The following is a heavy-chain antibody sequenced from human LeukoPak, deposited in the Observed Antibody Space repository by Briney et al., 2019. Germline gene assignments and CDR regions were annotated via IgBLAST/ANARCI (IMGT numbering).Heavy chain of an antibody. Sequence: SETLSLTCAVYGGSFSGYYWSWIRQPPGKGLEWIGEINHSGSTNYNPSLKSRVTISVDTSKNQFSLKLSSVTAADTAMYYCARWSGYGDSSDYWGQGTLVTVSS. CDR3: ARWSGYGDSSDY. J-gene: IGHJ4*02. D-gene: IGHD2-21*01. V-gene: IGHV4-34*01. CDR1: GGSFSGYY. CDR2: INHSGST.